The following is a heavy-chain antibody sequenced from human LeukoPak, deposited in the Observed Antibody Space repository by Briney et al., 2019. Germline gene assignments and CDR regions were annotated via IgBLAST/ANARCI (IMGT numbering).Heavy chain of an antibody. D-gene: IGHD3-10*01. CDR2: IYYSGST. CDR1: GGSISSGDYY. CDR3: ARGRITMVRGVD. Sequence: SQTLSLTCTVSGGSISSGDYYWSWIRQPPGKGLEWIGYIYYSGSTDYNPSLKSRVTISVDTSKNQFSLKLSSVTAADTAVYYCARGRITMVRGVDWGQGTLVTVSS. J-gene: IGHJ4*02. V-gene: IGHV4-30-4*01.